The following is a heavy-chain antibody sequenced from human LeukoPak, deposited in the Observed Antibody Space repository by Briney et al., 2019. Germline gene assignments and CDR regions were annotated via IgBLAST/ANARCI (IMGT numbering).Heavy chain of an antibody. V-gene: IGHV4-39*07. Sequence: SETLSLTCTVSGGSISSSSYYWGWIRQPPGKGLEWIGTIYYSGSTYYNPSLKSRVTISVDTSKNQFSLNLSSVTAADTAVYYCARDRGIVVVVAAGYYDYWGQGTLVTVSS. CDR2: IYYSGST. CDR1: GGSISSSSYY. CDR3: ARDRGIVVVVAAGYYDY. D-gene: IGHD2-15*01. J-gene: IGHJ4*02.